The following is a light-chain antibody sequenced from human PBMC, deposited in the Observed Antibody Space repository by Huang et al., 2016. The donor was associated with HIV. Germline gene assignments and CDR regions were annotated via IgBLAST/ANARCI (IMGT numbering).Light chain of an antibody. J-gene: IGKJ2*01. CDR3: QQYHIYPYT. V-gene: IGKV1-5*01. CDR2: DAS. Sequence: DIQMTQSPSTLAASVGDRVTITCRASQSIGSWLAWYQQKPWKAPKLLIYDASSLESGVPSRFSGSGSGTEFTLTISSLQPDDFATYYCQQYHIYPYTFGQGTKL. CDR1: QSIGSW.